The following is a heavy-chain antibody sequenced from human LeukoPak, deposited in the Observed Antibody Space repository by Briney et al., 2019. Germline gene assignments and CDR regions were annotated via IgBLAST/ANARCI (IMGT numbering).Heavy chain of an antibody. V-gene: IGHV5-51*01. J-gene: IGHJ5*02. CDR1: GYSFTNFW. CDR2: IHPGDGDT. Sequence: GESLKISCKASGYSFTNFWIGWVRQTPGKGLEWMGIIHPGDGDTRYSPSFQGQVTISADKSISIAFLQWRSLKASDTAMFYCARVWGYCSSTSCHPGRLDPWGQGTLVTVSS. CDR3: ARVWGYCSSTSCHPGRLDP. D-gene: IGHD2-2*01.